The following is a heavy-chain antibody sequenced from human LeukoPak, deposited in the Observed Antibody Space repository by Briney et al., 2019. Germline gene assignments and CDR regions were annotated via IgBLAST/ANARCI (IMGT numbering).Heavy chain of an antibody. CDR2: ILFDGSNK. Sequence: PGGSLRLSCVASGFTFSSYAMHWVRQAPGKGLEWVAVILFDGSNKYYADSVKGRFTISRDNSKNTLYLQVSAEDTAIYYCARGYASTSQLDPWGQGTLVTVSS. J-gene: IGHJ5*02. V-gene: IGHV3-30*03. CDR1: GFTFSSYA. CDR3: ARGYASTSQLDP. D-gene: IGHD6-13*01.